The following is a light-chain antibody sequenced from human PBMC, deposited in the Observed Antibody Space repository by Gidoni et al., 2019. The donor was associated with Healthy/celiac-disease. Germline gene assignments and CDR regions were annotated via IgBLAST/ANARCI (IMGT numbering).Light chain of an antibody. V-gene: IGKV3-15*01. J-gene: IGKJ4*01. CDR2: GAS. CDR3: QQYNNWPPLT. Sequence: DIVMTHSPATLSVSPGERATLSCSASQSVSSNLAWYQQKPGQAPRLLIYGASTRATGIPARFSGSGYGTEFTLTISSLQYEDFAVYYCQQYNNWPPLTFGGGTKVEIK. CDR1: QSVSSN.